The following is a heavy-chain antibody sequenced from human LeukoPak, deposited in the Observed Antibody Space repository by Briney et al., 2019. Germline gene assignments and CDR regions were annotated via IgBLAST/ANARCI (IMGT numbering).Heavy chain of an antibody. CDR1: GVTFSSYW. Sequence: GGSLRLSCAASGVTFSSYWMNWVRHAPGKGLEWVANMKTDGSEIYYVDSVKGRFTISRDNAKNSLYLQMNSLRAEDTAVYYCARGIEATPNSFDPWGQGTLVTVSS. CDR2: MKTDGSEI. D-gene: IGHD2-15*01. CDR3: ARGIEATPNSFDP. J-gene: IGHJ5*02. V-gene: IGHV3-7*01.